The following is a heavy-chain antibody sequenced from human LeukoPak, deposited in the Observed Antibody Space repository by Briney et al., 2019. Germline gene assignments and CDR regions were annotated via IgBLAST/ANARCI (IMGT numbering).Heavy chain of an antibody. V-gene: IGHV4-31*03. CDR2: IYYSGST. CDR3: ARARRITMVRGAISI. J-gene: IGHJ3*02. CDR1: GGSISSGGYY. Sequence: SETLSLTCTVSGGSISSGGYYWSWIRQHPGKGLEWIGYIYYSGSTYYNPSLKSRVTISVDTSKNQFSLKLSSVTAADTAVYYCARARRITMVRGAISIWGQGTMVTVSS. D-gene: IGHD3-10*01.